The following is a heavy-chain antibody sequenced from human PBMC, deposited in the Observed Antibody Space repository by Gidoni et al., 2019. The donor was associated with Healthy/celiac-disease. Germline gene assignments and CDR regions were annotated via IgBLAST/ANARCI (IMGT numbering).Heavy chain of an antibody. CDR2: IYYSGST. CDR3: ARDLLAYDSS. Sequence: QVQLQESVPGLVKPSETLSLPCTVSGGSISSYYWSWIRQPPEKGLEWIGYIYYSGSTNYNPSLKSRVTISVDTSKNQFSLKLSSVTAADTAVYYCARDLLAYDSSWGQGTLVTVSS. V-gene: IGHV4-59*01. D-gene: IGHD3-22*01. J-gene: IGHJ4*02. CDR1: GGSISSYY.